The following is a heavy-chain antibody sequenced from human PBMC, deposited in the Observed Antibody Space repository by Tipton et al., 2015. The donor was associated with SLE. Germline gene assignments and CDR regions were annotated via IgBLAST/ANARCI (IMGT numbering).Heavy chain of an antibody. J-gene: IGHJ3*02. CDR1: GGSISTYY. V-gene: IGHV4-59*12. CDR2: IYYGVST. CDR3: VRELDTFDI. Sequence: TLSLTCAVSGGSISTYYWSWIRQSPGKGLEWIGYIYYGVSTLYNASLKSRVTMSVDTSRNQFSLKLSSVTAADTAVYYCVRELDTFDIWGQGTMVTVSS.